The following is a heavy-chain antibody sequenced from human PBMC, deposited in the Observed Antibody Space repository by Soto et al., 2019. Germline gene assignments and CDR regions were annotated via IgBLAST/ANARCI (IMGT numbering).Heavy chain of an antibody. CDR1: GFTLTNSA. Sequence: SVKVSCKASGFTLTNSAVQWVRQARGQRLEWIGWIVVGSGNTNYAQKFQERVTITRDLSTSTAYMELSSLRSEDTAVYYCAAASYYDILTGDFDSWGQGTLVTVSS. J-gene: IGHJ4*02. D-gene: IGHD3-9*01. CDR2: IVVGSGNT. CDR3: AAASYYDILTGDFDS. V-gene: IGHV1-58*01.